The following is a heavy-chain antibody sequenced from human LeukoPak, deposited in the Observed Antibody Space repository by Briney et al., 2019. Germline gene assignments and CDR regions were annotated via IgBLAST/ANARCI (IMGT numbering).Heavy chain of an antibody. V-gene: IGHV3-33*01. J-gene: IGHJ6*02. Sequence: GGSLRLSCAASEFTFSSYGMHWVRQAPGKGLEWVAVIWYDGSNKYYADSVKGRFTISRDNSKNTLYLQMNSLRAEDTAVYYCARDLIVVVPAAMYYYGMDVWGQGTTVTVSS. CDR2: IWYDGSNK. CDR3: ARDLIVVVPAAMYYYGMDV. CDR1: EFTFSSYG. D-gene: IGHD2-2*01.